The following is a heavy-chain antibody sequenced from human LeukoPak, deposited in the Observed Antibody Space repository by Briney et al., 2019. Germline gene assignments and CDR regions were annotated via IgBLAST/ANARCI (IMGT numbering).Heavy chain of an antibody. V-gene: IGHV3-30-3*01. CDR2: ISYDGINK. CDR1: GFTFSNYA. Sequence: QAGGSLRLSCTASGFTFSNYAMHWVRQAPGKGLEWVAVISYDGINKYYADSVKGRFTISRDSSKNTLYLQMNSLRAEDTAVYYCATEEGSNYYASSGSPDYWGQGTLVTVSS. CDR3: ATEEGSNYYASSGSPDY. D-gene: IGHD3-22*01. J-gene: IGHJ4*02.